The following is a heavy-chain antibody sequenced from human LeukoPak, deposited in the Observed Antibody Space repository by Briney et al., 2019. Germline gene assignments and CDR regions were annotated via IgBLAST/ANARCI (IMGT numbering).Heavy chain of an antibody. D-gene: IGHD3-10*01. Sequence: SETLSLTCAVYGGSFSGYYWSWIRQPPGKGLEWIGEINHSGSTNYNPSLKSRVTISVDTSKNQFSLKLSSVTAADTAVYYCARGEGSMVRGVSFGYWGQGTLVTVSS. CDR1: GGSFSGYY. J-gene: IGHJ4*02. CDR3: ARGEGSMVRGVSFGY. CDR2: INHSGST. V-gene: IGHV4-34*01.